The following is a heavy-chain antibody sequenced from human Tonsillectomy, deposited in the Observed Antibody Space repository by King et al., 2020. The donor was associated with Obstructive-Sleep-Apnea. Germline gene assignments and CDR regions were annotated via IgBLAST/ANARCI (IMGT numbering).Heavy chain of an antibody. V-gene: IGHV3-74*01. CDR2: IYSDGSST. CDR3: ARLRIVGATTRAFDI. D-gene: IGHD1-26*01. CDR1: GYTFSSYW. Sequence: VQLVESGGGLVQPGGSLRLSCAASGYTFSSYWMHWVRQAPGKGLVWVSRIYSDGSSTRYADSVKGRFTISRDNAKNTLYLQMNSLRAADTAVYYCARLRIVGATTRAFDIWGQGTMVTVSS. J-gene: IGHJ3*02.